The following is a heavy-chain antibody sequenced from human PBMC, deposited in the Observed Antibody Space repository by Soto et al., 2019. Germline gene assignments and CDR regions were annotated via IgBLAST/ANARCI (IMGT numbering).Heavy chain of an antibody. Sequence: PSETLSLTCTVSGGSISSYYWSWIRQPPGKGLEWIGYIYYSGSTNYNPSLKSRVTISVDTSKNQFSMKLSSVTAADTALYYCARDRGIAAAGSLSPTFYYYYGMDVWGQGTTVT. D-gene: IGHD6-13*01. CDR1: GGSISSYY. V-gene: IGHV4-59*01. J-gene: IGHJ6*02. CDR2: IYYSGST. CDR3: ARDRGIAAAGSLSPTFYYYYGMDV.